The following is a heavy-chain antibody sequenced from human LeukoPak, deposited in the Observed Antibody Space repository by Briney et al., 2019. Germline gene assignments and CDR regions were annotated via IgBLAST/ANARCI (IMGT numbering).Heavy chain of an antibody. CDR1: GGSIDSGYYY. CDR3: ARDRQQLVRGDYFDY. J-gene: IGHJ4*02. Sequence: SETLSLTCTVSGGSIDSGYYYWGWIRQPPGKGLEWIGSIYYSGSTYYNPSLKSLKSRVSISVDTSKNQVSLKLKSVTAADTAVYYCARDRQQLVRGDYFDYWGQGTLVTVSS. V-gene: IGHV4-39*07. CDR2: IYYSGST. D-gene: IGHD6-13*01.